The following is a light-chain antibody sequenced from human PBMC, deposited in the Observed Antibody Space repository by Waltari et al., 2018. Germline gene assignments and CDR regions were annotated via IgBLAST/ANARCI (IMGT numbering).Light chain of an antibody. CDR2: GAS. CDR1: HSVSSS. V-gene: IGKV3-15*01. CDR3: QQYTNWPLI. Sequence: EIVLTQSPASLSLSPGERATLSCRATHSVSSSLAWYQQRVGKAPRLLIYGASSRATGVPDRFSGSGSVTDFTLTISSLEAEDFAVYYCQQYTNWPLIFGGGTKVEIK. J-gene: IGKJ4*01.